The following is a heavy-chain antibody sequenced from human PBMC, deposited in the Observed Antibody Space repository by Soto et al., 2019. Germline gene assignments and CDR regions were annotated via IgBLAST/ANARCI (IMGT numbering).Heavy chain of an antibody. J-gene: IGHJ4*02. CDR1: GFTFSSYA. CDR3: VKARRGSGWPYYFDY. Sequence: GSLRLSCSASGFTFSSYAMHWVRQAPGKGLEYVSAISSNGGSTYYADSVKGRFTISRDNSKNTLYLQMSSLRAEDTAVYYCVKARRGSGWPYYFDYWGQGTLVTVSS. D-gene: IGHD6-19*01. CDR2: ISSNGGST. V-gene: IGHV3-64D*06.